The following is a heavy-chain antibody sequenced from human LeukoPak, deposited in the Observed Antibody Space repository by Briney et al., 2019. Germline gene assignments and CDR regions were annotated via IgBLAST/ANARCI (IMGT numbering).Heavy chain of an antibody. Sequence: PGGSLRLSCAASGFTFSTYVMRWVRQAPGKGLEWVAIIWYDGSNKYYADSVKGRFTISRDNSKNTLYLQMNSLRAEDTAVYYCARNYYDSSGYYYHDYWGQGTLVTVSS. CDR1: GFTFSTYV. D-gene: IGHD3-22*01. V-gene: IGHV3-33*01. CDR3: ARNYYDSSGYYYHDY. J-gene: IGHJ4*02. CDR2: IWYDGSNK.